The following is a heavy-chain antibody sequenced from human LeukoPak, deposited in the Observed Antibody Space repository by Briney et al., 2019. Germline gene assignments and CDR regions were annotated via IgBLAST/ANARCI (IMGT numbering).Heavy chain of an antibody. CDR2: IYYSGST. V-gene: IGHV4-59*08. D-gene: IGHD6-19*01. J-gene: IGHJ4*02. CDR3: ATTPRAVAGYVFDY. Sequence: SETLSLTCAVYGGSFSGYYWSWIRQPPGKGLEWIGYIYYSGSTNYNPSLKSRVTISVDTSKNQFSLKLSSVTAADTAVYYCATTPRAVAGYVFDYWGQGTLVTVSS. CDR1: GGSFSGYY.